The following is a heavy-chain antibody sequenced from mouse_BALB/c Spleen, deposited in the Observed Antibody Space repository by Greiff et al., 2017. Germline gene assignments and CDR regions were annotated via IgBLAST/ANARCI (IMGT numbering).Heavy chain of an antibody. V-gene: IGHV5-6-3*01. CDR3: ARDYYGSPFAY. Sequence: EVQRVESGGGLVQPGGSLKLSCAASGFTFSSYGMSWVRQTPDKRLELVATINSNGGSTYYPDSVKGRFTISRDNAKNTLYLQMSSLKSEDTAMYYCARDYYGSPFAYWGQGTLVTVSA. CDR2: INSNGGST. CDR1: GFTFSSYG. J-gene: IGHJ3*01. D-gene: IGHD1-1*01.